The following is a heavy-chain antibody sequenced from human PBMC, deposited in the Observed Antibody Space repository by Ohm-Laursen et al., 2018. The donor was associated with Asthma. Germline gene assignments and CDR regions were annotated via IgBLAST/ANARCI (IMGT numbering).Heavy chain of an antibody. V-gene: IGHV1-18*01. D-gene: IGHD3-22*01. CDR1: GYTFTSYD. J-gene: IGHJ4*02. CDR2: ISAYNGNT. CDR3: ARVLSYYDHSSYYDRIDY. Sequence: GSSVKVSCKASGYTFTSYDINWVRQATGQGLEWMGWISAYNGNTNYAPKFQDRVTMTTDTSTSTAYMELRGLRSDDTAVYYCARVLSYYDHSSYYDRIDYWGQGSLVTVSS.